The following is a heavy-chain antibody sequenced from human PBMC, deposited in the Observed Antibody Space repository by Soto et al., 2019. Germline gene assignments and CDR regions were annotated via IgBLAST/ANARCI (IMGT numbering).Heavy chain of an antibody. D-gene: IGHD2-2*01. CDR2: ISGGGGIT. Sequence: GSLRLSCAASGFSFSGFDLPSVCPEQWTGLERVSAISGGGGITYYTDALSGRFTSSRDNAKNSRHLQMNSLRAEDTAVYYCTRDASRDSCARGCFNPWGPVTRVTFSS. V-gene: IGHV3-23*01. CDR3: TRDASRDSCARGCFNP. J-gene: IGHJ5*02. CDR1: GFSFSGFD.